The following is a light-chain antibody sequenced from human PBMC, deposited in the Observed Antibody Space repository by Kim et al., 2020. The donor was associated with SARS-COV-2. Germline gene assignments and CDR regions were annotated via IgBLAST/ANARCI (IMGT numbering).Light chain of an antibody. V-gene: IGKV3-20*01. CDR3: QQYGGSGPCT. CDR2: SAS. J-gene: IGKJ2*02. CDR1: QNINSKY. Sequence: EIVLTQSPGTLSLSPGGRATLSCRASQNINSKYLAWYQQKPGQAPRLLMYSASSRATGIPDRFSGVGSDTDFTLIISRVEPEDFAVYYCQQYGGSGPCTFGQGTKLE.